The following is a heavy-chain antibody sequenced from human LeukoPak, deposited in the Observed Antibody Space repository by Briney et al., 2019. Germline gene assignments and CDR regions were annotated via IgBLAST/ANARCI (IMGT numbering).Heavy chain of an antibody. D-gene: IGHD3-3*01. CDR1: GFTFSSYA. CDR2: ISGSGGST. Sequence: GASLRLPCAASGFTFSSYAMSWVRQAPGKGLEWVSAISGSGGSTYYADSVKGRFTISRDNSKNTLYLQMNSLRAEDTAVYYCAKRPAGVVIVYYFDYWGQGTLVTVSS. J-gene: IGHJ4*02. V-gene: IGHV3-23*01. CDR3: AKRPAGVVIVYYFDY.